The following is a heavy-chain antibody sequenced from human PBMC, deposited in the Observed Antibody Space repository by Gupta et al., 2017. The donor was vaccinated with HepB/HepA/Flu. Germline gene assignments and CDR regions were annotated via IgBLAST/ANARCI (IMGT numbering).Heavy chain of an antibody. Sequence: QVQLVQSGAELKKPGSSVKVSCKSSGCTFSSYAISLVRQAPVQGLAWMGGITHIFGKANYAQKLQGRVTINADKSTSTAYMELSSLRSEDTAVYYCARNRKQYYDFWSGYYYYYDMDVWGKGTTVTVSS. J-gene: IGHJ6*03. V-gene: IGHV1-69*06. D-gene: IGHD3-3*01. CDR2: ITHIFGKA. CDR1: GCTFSSYA. CDR3: ARNRKQYYDFWSGYYYYYDMDV.